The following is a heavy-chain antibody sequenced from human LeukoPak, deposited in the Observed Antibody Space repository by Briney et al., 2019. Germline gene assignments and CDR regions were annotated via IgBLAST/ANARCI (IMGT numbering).Heavy chain of an antibody. CDR1: GFTFSSYA. CDR2: ISYDGSNK. J-gene: IGHJ4*02. D-gene: IGHD3-22*01. V-gene: IGHV3-30-3*01. Sequence: GGSLRLSCAASGFTFSSYAMHWVRQAPGKGLEWVAVISYDGSNKYYADSVKGRFTISRDNSKNTLYPQMNSLRAEDTAVYYCARDRYYDSSGYSFDYWGQGTLVTVSS. CDR3: ARDRYYDSSGYSFDY.